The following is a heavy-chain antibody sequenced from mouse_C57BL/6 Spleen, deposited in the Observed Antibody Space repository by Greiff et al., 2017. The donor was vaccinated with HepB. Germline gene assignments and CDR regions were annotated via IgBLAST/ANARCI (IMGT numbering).Heavy chain of an antibody. Sequence: VQLQQSGAELVKPGASVKLSCKASGYTFTSYWMHWVKQRPGQGLEWIGMIHPNSGSTNYNEKFKSKATLTVDKSSSTAYMQLSSLTSEDSAVYYCARPTSYGSSYDWYCDVWGTGTTVTVSS. D-gene: IGHD1-1*01. J-gene: IGHJ1*03. V-gene: IGHV1-64*01. CDR3: ARPTSYGSSYDWYCDV. CDR2: IHPNSGST. CDR1: GYTFTSYW.